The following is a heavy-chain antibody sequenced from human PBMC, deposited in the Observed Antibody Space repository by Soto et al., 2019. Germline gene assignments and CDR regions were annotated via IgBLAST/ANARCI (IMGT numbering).Heavy chain of an antibody. V-gene: IGHV1-69*13. D-gene: IGHD6-6*01. Sequence: SVKVSSKDSGVTFAGYPMRWVRQAPGQGLEWMGGIIPNIGKAHYAQKFQGRVTITADASTSTAYMELSSLRSEDTAVYYCARDSSSSRAFAIWGQGTMVTVSS. CDR3: ARDSSSSRAFAI. CDR1: GVTFAGYP. J-gene: IGHJ3*02. CDR2: IIPNIGKA.